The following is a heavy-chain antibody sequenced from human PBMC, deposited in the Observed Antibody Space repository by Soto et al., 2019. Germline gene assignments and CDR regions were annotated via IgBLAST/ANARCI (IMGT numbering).Heavy chain of an antibody. CDR2: IYYSGST. V-gene: IGHV4-30-4*01. CDR1: GGSIRSGDYY. D-gene: IGHD3-3*01. Sequence: SETLSLTCTVSGGSIRSGDYYWSWIRQPPGKGLEWIGYIYYSGSTYYNPSLKSRVTTSIDTSKNQFSLKLSSVTAADTAVYYCARDGFFGRSGYFDYWGQGTLVTSPQ. CDR3: ARDGFFGRSGYFDY. J-gene: IGHJ4*02.